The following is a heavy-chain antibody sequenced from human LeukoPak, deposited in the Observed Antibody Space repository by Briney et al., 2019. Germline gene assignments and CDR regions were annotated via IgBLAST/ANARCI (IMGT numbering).Heavy chain of an antibody. CDR1: GFTFSSYG. J-gene: IGHJ4*02. CDR3: ARVDLVGAQGVDY. CDR2: IWYDGSNK. Sequence: GGSLRLSCAASGFTFSSYGMHWVRQAPGKGLEWVAVIWYDGSNKYYADSVKGRFTISRDNAKNSLYLQMNSLRAEDTAVYYCARVDLVGAQGVDYWGQGTLVTVSS. V-gene: IGHV3-33*01. D-gene: IGHD1-26*01.